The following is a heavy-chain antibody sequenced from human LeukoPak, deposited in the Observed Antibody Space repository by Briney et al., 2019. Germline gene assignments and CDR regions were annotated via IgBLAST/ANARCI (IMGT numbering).Heavy chain of an antibody. CDR3: TRSYNYYDSSGYYGFDY. CDR2: IRSKPHGETT. CDR1: GFTLRDYA. V-gene: IGHV3-49*04. J-gene: IGHJ4*02. D-gene: IGHD3-22*01. Sequence: PGGSLRLSRTASGFTLRDYAMSWVRQAPGKGLEWVGFIRSKPHGETTQYAASVNGRFSISRDDSKSIAYLQMDSLKTEDTAVYYCTRSYNYYDSSGYYGFDYWGQGTLVTVSS.